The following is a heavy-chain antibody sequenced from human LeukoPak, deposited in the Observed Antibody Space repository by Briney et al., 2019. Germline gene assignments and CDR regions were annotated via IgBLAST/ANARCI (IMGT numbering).Heavy chain of an antibody. CDR1: GGSISSSSYY. J-gene: IGHJ4*02. V-gene: IGHV4-39*07. Sequence: PSETLSLTCTVSGGSISSSSYYWGWIRQPPGKGLEWIGSIYHSGSTYYNPSLKSRVTIAVEASKNQFSLKLSSVTAADTALYYCARDVGARLPGYWGQGILVTVSS. CDR2: IYHSGST. D-gene: IGHD6-6*01. CDR3: ARDVGARLPGY.